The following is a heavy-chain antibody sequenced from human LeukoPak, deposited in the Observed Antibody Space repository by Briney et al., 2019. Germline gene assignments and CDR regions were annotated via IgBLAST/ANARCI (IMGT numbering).Heavy chain of an antibody. J-gene: IGHJ5*02. CDR3: ARARVRLVILPSHWFDP. D-gene: IGHD3-9*01. CDR2: FDPEDGET. Sequence: ASVKVSCKVSGYTLTELSMHWVRQAPGKGLEWMGGFDPEDGETIYAQKFQGRVTMTRDTSISTAYMELSRLRSDDTAVYYCARARVRLVILPSHWFDPWGQGTLVTVSS. V-gene: IGHV1-24*01. CDR1: GYTLTELS.